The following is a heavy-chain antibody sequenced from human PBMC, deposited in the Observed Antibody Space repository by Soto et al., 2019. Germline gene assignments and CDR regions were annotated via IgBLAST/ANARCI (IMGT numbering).Heavy chain of an antibody. Sequence: PGGSLRLSCAASGFTFSSYGMHWVRQAPGKGLEWVAVISYDGSNKYYADSVKGRFTISRDNSKNTLYLQMNSLRAEDTAVYYCIYTGSYSREKKTDYWGQGTLVTVSS. CDR2: ISYDGSNK. V-gene: IGHV3-30*03. J-gene: IGHJ4*02. CDR1: GFTFSSYG. D-gene: IGHD6-13*01. CDR3: IYTGSYSREKKTDY.